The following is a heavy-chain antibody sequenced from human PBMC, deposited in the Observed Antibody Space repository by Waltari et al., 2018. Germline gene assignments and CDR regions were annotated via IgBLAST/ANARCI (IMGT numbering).Heavy chain of an antibody. CDR1: GGSISSSSYY. CDR2: IYYSGST. J-gene: IGHJ4*02. D-gene: IGHD6-6*01. CDR3: AREKGQLSSRFFDY. V-gene: IGHV4-39*02. Sequence: QLQLQESGPGLVKPSETLSLTCTVSGGSISSSSYYWGWIRQPPGKGLEWIGSIYYSGSTYSNPSLKSRVTISVDTSKNQFSLKLSSVTAADTAVYYCAREKGQLSSRFFDYWGQGTLVTVSS.